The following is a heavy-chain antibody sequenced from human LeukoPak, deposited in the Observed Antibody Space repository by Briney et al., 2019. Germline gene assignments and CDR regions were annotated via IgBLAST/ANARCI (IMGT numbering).Heavy chain of an antibody. CDR1: GFTFSSYT. V-gene: IGHV3-30*04. CDR2: ISCDGSNK. D-gene: IGHD1-26*01. J-gene: IGHJ6*03. Sequence: PGGSLRLSCAASGFTFSSYTMHWVRQAPGKGLEWVAVISCDGSNKYYADSVNGRFTISRDNSKNTLYLQMNSLRAEDTAVYYCARGPQGATFNSYYYYMDVWGKGTTVTVSS. CDR3: ARGPQGATFNSYYYYMDV.